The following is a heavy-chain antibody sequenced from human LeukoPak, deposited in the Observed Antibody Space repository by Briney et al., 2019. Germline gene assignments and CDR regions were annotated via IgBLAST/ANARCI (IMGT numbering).Heavy chain of an antibody. CDR3: AREEIAAAPAHYFDL. V-gene: IGHV1-69*13. CDR2: IIPIFGTA. Sequence: GASVKVSCKASGYTFTGYYMHWVRQAPGQGLEWMGGIIPIFGTANYAQKFQGRVTITADESTSTAYMELSSLRSEDTAVYYCAREEIAAAPAHYFDLWGRGTLVTVSS. J-gene: IGHJ2*01. D-gene: IGHD6-13*01. CDR1: GYTFTGYY.